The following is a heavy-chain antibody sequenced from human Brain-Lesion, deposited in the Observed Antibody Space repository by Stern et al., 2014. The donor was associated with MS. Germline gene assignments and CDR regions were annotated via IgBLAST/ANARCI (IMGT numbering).Heavy chain of an antibody. CDR3: ARGRVVPGFQYYATDV. CDR2: IFNSGST. V-gene: IGHV4-61*02. J-gene: IGHJ6*02. D-gene: IGHD2-2*01. CDR1: GGSISSGGYY. Sequence: VQLEESGPGLVKPSQTLSLSCTVSGGSISSGGYYWSWIRQPAGKGLEWIGRIFNSGSTSYNPSLKSRVTISIDTSKTQFSLGLNSMTAADTAVYYCARGRVVPGFQYYATDVWGQGTTVIVSS.